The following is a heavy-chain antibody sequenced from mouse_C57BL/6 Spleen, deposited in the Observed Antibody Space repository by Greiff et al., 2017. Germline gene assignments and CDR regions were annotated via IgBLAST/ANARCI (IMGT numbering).Heavy chain of an antibody. J-gene: IGHJ3*01. CDR3: ASTVVAPGFAY. Sequence: VQLQQPGAELVRPGSSVKLSCKASGYTFTSYWMHWVKQRPIQGLEWIGNIDPSDSETHYNQKFKDKATLTVDKSSSTAYMQLSSLTSEDSAVYYCASTVVAPGFAYWGQGTLVTVSA. CDR1: GYTFTSYW. CDR2: IDPSDSET. V-gene: IGHV1-52*01. D-gene: IGHD1-1*01.